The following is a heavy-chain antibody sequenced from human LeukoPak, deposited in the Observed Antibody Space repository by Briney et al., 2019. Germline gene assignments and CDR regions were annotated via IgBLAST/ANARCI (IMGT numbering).Heavy chain of an antibody. D-gene: IGHD4-17*01. CDR2: ISSSSSYI. Sequence: GGSLRLSCAASGFTFSSYSMTWVRQAPGKGLEWVSSISSSSSYIYYADSVKGRFTISRDNAKNSLYLQMNSLRAEDTAVYYCARDRYYGDYPELVDYWGQGTLVTVSS. CDR1: GFTFSSYS. V-gene: IGHV3-21*01. J-gene: IGHJ4*02. CDR3: ARDRYYGDYPELVDY.